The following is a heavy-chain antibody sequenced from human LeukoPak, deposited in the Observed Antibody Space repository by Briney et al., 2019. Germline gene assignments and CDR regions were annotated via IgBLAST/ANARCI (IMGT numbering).Heavy chain of an antibody. V-gene: IGHV3-9*01. D-gene: IGHD6-19*01. CDR1: GFTFDDYD. CDR2: INWNSGSI. Sequence: PGGSLRLSCAASGFTFDDYDMHWVRQAPGKGPQGVSSINWNSGSIDYADSVKGRFTISRDNAKNSLYLQMNSLRPEDTALYYCARVAGYSSVWPFDYWGQGTLVTVSS. J-gene: IGHJ4*02. CDR3: ARVAGYSSVWPFDY.